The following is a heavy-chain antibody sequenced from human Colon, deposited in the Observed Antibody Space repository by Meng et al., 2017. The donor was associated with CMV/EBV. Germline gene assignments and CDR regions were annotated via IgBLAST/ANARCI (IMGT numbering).Heavy chain of an antibody. CDR3: AREVTAGADWYFDL. J-gene: IGHJ2*01. CDR2: SYYSGST. Sequence: SDGSSDGGDNYGSWIRQPPGKDLRWIGFSYYSGSTTYSPSLKSRVTISVDPFKNQFSLKLSSVTAADTAVYYCAREVTAGADWYFDLWGRGTLVTVSS. CDR1: DGSSDGGDNY. D-gene: IGHD2-21*02. V-gene: IGHV4-30-4*08.